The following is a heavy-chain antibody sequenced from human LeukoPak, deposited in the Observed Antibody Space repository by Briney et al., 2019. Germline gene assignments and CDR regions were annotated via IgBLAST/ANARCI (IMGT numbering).Heavy chain of an antibody. CDR3: ARERMRLFGDH. D-gene: IGHD3-3*01. CDR1: GFTFSYYR. Sequence: GGSLRLSCATSGFTFSYYRMHWVRQAPGRGLEWVSYISNSGRTIYYADSVKGRFTFSRDNAKNSVYLQMNSLRAEDTAVYYCARERMRLFGDHWGQGTLVTVSS. V-gene: IGHV3-48*01. CDR2: ISNSGRTI. J-gene: IGHJ4*02.